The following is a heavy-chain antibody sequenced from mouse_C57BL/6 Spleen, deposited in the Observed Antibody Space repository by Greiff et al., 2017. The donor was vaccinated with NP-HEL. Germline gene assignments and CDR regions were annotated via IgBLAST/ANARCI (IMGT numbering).Heavy chain of an antibody. V-gene: IGHV1-63*01. Sequence: QVQLQQPGAELVRPGTSVKMSCKASGYTFTNYWIGWAKQRPGHGLEWIGDIYPGGGYTNYNEKFKGKATLAADKSSSTAYMQFSSLTSEDSAIYYCARSYYYGSSRYFDVWGTGTTVTVSS. CDR1: GYTFTNYW. CDR2: IYPGGGYT. J-gene: IGHJ1*03. D-gene: IGHD1-1*01. CDR3: ARSYYYGSSRYFDV.